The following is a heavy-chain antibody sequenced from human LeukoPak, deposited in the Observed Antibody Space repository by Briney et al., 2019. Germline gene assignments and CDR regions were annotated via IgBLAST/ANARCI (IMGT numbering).Heavy chain of an antibody. Sequence: GESLKISCKGSGYSFTSYWIGWVRQMPGKGLEWMGIIYPRDSDTRYSPSFQGQVTISADKSISTAYLQWSSLKASDTAMYYCARHVAGGSTSPGVAAAGSLDYWGQATLVTVSS. D-gene: IGHD6-13*01. CDR3: ARHVAGGSTSPGVAAAGSLDY. V-gene: IGHV5-51*01. CDR1: GYSFTSYW. CDR2: IYPRDSDT. J-gene: IGHJ4*02.